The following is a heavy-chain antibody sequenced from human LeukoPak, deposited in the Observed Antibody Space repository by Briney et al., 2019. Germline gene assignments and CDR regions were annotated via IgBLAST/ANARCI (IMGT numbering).Heavy chain of an antibody. D-gene: IGHD4-11*01. CDR1: GYTFTSYD. J-gene: IGHJ5*02. V-gene: IGHV1-8*01. CDR3: ARGRADYSNPFDP. CDR2: MNPNSGNT. Sequence: RASVKVSCKASGYTFTSYDINWVRQATGQGLEWMGWMNPNSGNTGYARKSQGRVTMTRNTSISTAYMELSSLRSEDTAVYYCARGRADYSNPFDPWGQGTLVTVSS.